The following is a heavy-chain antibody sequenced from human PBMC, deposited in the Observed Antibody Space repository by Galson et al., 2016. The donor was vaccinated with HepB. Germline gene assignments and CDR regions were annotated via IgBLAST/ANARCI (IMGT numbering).Heavy chain of an antibody. V-gene: IGHV5-51*01. CDR1: GYSFTTYW. CDR3: ARRKNYAPDY. CDR2: IYPGDSDT. Sequence: QSGAEVKKPGESLKISCKASGYSFTTYWIGWVRQVPGKGLEWVGIIYPGDSDTSYSPSFQGQVTISADRSISTAYLQWSSLKASDTAMYYCARRKNYAPDYWGQGTLVTVSS. D-gene: IGHD1-7*01. J-gene: IGHJ4*02.